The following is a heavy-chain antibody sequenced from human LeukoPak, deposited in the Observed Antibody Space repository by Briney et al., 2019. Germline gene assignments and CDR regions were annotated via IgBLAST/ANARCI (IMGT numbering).Heavy chain of an antibody. CDR2: IYSGGST. CDR1: GFTVSNNY. D-gene: IGHD5-24*01. CDR3: ARRDDHNGRDY. J-gene: IGHJ4*02. V-gene: IGHV3-53*01. Sequence: PGGSLRLSRVVSGFTVSNNYMSWVRQAPRKGLEWVSLIYSGGSTYYADSVKGRFTISRDNSKNTVYLQMNSLRAEDTAVYYCARRDDHNGRDYWGQGTLVTVSS.